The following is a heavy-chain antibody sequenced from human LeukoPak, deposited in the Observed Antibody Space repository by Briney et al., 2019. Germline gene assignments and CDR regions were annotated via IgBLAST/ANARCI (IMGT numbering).Heavy chain of an antibody. J-gene: IGHJ4*02. CDR1: GFTFSSYA. Sequence: GGSLRLSRAASGFTFSSYAMHWVRQAPGRGLEWVAVISYDGSNKYYADSVKGRFTISRDNSKNTLYLQMNSLRAEDTAVYYCARSPRDCNSPSCYSNYWGQGTLVTVSS. V-gene: IGHV3-30-3*01. D-gene: IGHD2-2*02. CDR3: ARSPRDCNSPSCYSNY. CDR2: ISYDGSNK.